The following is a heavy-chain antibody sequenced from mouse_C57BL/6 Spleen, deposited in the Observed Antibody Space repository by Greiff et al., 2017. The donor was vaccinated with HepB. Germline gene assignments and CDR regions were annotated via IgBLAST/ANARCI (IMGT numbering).Heavy chain of an antibody. CDR3: ARVGYYGSGGFAD. CDR2: IYPGSGST. CDR1: GYTFTSYW. Sequence: VQLQQPGAELVKPGASVKMSCKASGYTFTSYWITWVKQRPGQGLEWIGDIYPGSGSTNYNEKFKSKATLTVDTSSSTAYMQLSSLTSEDSAVYYWARVGYYGSGGFADWGQGTLVTVSA. D-gene: IGHD1-1*01. J-gene: IGHJ3*01. V-gene: IGHV1-55*01.